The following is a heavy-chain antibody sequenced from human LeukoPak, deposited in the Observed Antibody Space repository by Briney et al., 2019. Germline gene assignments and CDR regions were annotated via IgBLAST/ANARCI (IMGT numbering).Heavy chain of an antibody. V-gene: IGHV1-3*01. Sequence: ASVKVSCKASGYTFTSYAMHWVRQAPGQRLEWMGWINAGNANTKYSQKFQGRVTITRDTSASTAYMELSSLRSEDTAVYYCARGNDFWNEFDYWGQGTLVTVSS. D-gene: IGHD3-3*01. J-gene: IGHJ4*02. CDR3: ARGNDFWNEFDY. CDR2: INAGNANT. CDR1: GYTFTSYA.